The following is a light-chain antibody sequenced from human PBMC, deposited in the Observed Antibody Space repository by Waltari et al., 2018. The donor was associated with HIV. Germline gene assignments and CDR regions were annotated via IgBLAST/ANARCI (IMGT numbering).Light chain of an antibody. CDR2: QDS. CDR3: QAWDSSTYYV. V-gene: IGLV3-1*01. Sequence: SYELTQPPSVSVSPGQTASITCSGDKLGDKYACWYQQKPGQSPVLVIYQDSKRPSGLPERFAGSNSGNTAPLIISGTQAMDEADYYCQAWDSSTYYVFGTGTKLTVL. CDR1: KLGDKY. J-gene: IGLJ1*01.